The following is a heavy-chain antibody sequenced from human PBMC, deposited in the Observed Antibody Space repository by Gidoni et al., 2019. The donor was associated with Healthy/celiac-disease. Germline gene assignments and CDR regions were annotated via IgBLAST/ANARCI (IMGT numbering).Heavy chain of an antibody. CDR3: AGSSPDWYFDL. D-gene: IGHD6-13*01. CDR1: GFTFSSYS. J-gene: IGHJ2*01. CDR2: ISSSSSDI. Sequence: EVQLVESGGGLVKPGGALRRSCAASGFTFSSYSMNWVRQAPGKGLEWVSSISSSSSDIYYADSGKGRFTISRDNAKNALYLQMNSLRAEDTAVYYCAGSSPDWYFDLWGSGTLVTVSS. V-gene: IGHV3-21*01.